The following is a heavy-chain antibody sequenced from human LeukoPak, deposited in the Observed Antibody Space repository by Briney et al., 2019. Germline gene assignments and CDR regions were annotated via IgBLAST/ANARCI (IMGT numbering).Heavy chain of an antibody. D-gene: IGHD1-7*01. V-gene: IGHV4-34*01. CDR2: INHSGST. Sequence: SETLSLTCAVYGGSFSGYYWSWIRQPPGKGLEWIGEINHSGSTNYNPSLKSRVTISVDTPKNQFSLKLSSVTAADTAVYYCAGSTELAGLSGFDPWGQGTLVTVSS. CDR3: AGSTELAGLSGFDP. J-gene: IGHJ5*02. CDR1: GGSFSGYY.